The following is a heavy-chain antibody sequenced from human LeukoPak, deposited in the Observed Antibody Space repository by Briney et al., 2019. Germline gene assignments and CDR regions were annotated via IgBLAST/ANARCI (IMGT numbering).Heavy chain of an antibody. Sequence: PGGSLTLSCAASGFTISSNYMSWVRRAQGKGLEWVSVIYSGGSTYSADSVKGRFTISRDTSKNTLYLQMNSLRAEDTAVYYCARGNYYDSSGYYYGYYYYYMDVWGKGTTVTVSS. CDR1: GFTISSNY. CDR3: ARGNYYDSSGYYYGYYYYYMDV. J-gene: IGHJ6*03. CDR2: IYSGGST. V-gene: IGHV3-53*01. D-gene: IGHD3-22*01.